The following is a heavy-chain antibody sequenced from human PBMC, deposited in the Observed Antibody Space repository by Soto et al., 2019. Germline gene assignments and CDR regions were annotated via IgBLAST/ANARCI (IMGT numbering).Heavy chain of an antibody. CDR3: ARGETYYVFWSGYLNFDY. Sequence: GGSLRLSCAASGFTFSSYSMNWVRQAPGKGLEWVSSISSSSSYIYYADSVKGRFTISRDNAKNSLYLQMNSLRAEDTAVDYWARGETYYVFWSGYLNFDYWGQGTLVTVPS. CDR1: GFTFSSYS. V-gene: IGHV3-21*01. CDR2: ISSSSSYI. D-gene: IGHD3-3*01. J-gene: IGHJ4*02.